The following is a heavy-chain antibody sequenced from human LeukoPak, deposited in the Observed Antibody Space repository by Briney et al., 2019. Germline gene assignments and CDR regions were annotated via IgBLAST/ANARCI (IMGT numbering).Heavy chain of an antibody. CDR2: IESDGTTT. CDR3: TRGQSSGYSSGDY. V-gene: IGHV3-74*01. CDR1: GFTFSRYW. D-gene: IGHD3-22*01. J-gene: IGHJ4*02. Sequence: GGSLRLSCAASGFTFSRYWMHWVRQAPGKGLVWVSRIESDGTTTTYADSVKGRFTISRDNAKNTLYLQMNSLRAEDTAVYYCTRGQSSGYSSGDYWGQGTLVTVSS.